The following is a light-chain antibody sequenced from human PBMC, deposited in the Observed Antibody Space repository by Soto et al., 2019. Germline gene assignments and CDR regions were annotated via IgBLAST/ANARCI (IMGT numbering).Light chain of an antibody. V-gene: IGKV1-39*01. Sequence: DIQMTQSPCTLSASVGHRLTITCRASQTIATFLNWYQQKPGKAPKILIYGASTLQSGVPSRFSGSGSGADFTLTISSLQPEDSATYYCQLSHTTLTFGQGTRLEIK. CDR2: GAS. J-gene: IGKJ5*01. CDR1: QTIATF. CDR3: QLSHTTLT.